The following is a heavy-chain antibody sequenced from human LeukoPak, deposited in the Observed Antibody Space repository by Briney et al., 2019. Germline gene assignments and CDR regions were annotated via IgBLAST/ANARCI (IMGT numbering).Heavy chain of an antibody. Sequence: SETLSLTCTVSGGSISSSSHYWGWIRQPPGKGLEWIGSIYYSGSTYYNPSLKSRVTISVDTSKNQFSLKLSSVTAADTAVYYCARGSYKSITMIVVVNYYFDYWGQGTLVTVSS. V-gene: IGHV4-39*01. CDR3: ARGSYKSITMIVVVNYYFDY. D-gene: IGHD3-22*01. CDR1: GGSISSSSHY. J-gene: IGHJ4*02. CDR2: IYYSGST.